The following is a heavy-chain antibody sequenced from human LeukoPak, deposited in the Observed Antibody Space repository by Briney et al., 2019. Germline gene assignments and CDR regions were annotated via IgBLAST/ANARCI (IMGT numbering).Heavy chain of an antibody. D-gene: IGHD1-1*01. CDR3: ARESDAVRLPVDY. J-gene: IGHJ4*02. CDR2: IKQDGSEK. V-gene: IGHV3-7*04. Sequence: GGSLRLSCAASGFTFSPYWMSWVRQAPGKGLEWVANIKQDGSEKFYVDSVKGRFTISRVNAENSLYLQMNSLRAEDTAVYYCARESDAVRLPVDYWGQGTLVTVSS. CDR1: GFTFSPYW.